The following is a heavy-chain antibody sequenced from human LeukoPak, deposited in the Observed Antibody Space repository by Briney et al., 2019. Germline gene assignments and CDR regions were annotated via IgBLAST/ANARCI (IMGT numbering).Heavy chain of an antibody. D-gene: IGHD5-12*01. CDR3: AKGRDGYNYGYFDY. CDR2: ISYDGSNK. V-gene: IGHV3-30-3*01. CDR1: GFTFSSYA. Sequence: GGSLRLSCAASGFTFSSYAMHWVRQAPGKGLEWVAVISYDGSNKYYADSVKGRFTISRDNSKNTLYLQMNSLRAEDTAVYYCAKGRDGYNYGYFDYWGQGTLVTVSS. J-gene: IGHJ4*02.